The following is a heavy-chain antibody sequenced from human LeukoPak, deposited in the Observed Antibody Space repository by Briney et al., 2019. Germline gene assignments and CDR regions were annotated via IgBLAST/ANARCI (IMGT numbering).Heavy chain of an antibody. V-gene: IGHV4-61*02. CDR2: IYTSGST. CDR3: ARGSYQRWLAKPGGKDI. D-gene: IGHD5-24*01. J-gene: IGHJ3*02. Sequence: PSETLSLTCTVSGGSISSGSYYWSWIRQPAGKGLEWIGRIYTSGSTNYNPSLKSRVTISVDTSKNQFSLKLSSVTAADTAVYYCARGSYQRWLAKPGGKDIWGQGTMVTVSS. CDR1: GGSISSGSYY.